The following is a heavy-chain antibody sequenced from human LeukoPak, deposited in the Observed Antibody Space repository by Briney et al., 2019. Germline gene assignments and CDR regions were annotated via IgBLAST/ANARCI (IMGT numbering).Heavy chain of an antibody. CDR2: IYYSGST. D-gene: IGHD2-2*01. CDR3: ARTTEDCSSTSCYQYWFDP. CDR1: GGSISSYY. V-gene: IGHV4-59*01. J-gene: IGHJ5*02. Sequence: PSETLSLTCTVSGGSISSYYWSWIRQPPGKGLEWIGYIYYSGSTNYNPSLKSRVTISVDTSKNQFSLKLSSVTAADTAVYYCARTTEDCSSTSCYQYWFDPWGQGTLVTVSS.